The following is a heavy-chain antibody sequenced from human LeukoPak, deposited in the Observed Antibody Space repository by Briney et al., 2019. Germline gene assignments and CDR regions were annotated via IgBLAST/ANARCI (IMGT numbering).Heavy chain of an antibody. V-gene: IGHV3-53*01. Sequence: PGGSLRLSCAASGFTVSSNYMSWVRQAPGKGLEWVSVIYSGGSTYYADSMKGRFTISRDNSKNTLYLQMNSLRAEDTAVYYCARDLGNCGGDCAGVDYWGQGTLVTVSS. CDR1: GFTVSSNY. D-gene: IGHD2-21*02. J-gene: IGHJ4*02. CDR3: ARDLGNCGGDCAGVDY. CDR2: IYSGGST.